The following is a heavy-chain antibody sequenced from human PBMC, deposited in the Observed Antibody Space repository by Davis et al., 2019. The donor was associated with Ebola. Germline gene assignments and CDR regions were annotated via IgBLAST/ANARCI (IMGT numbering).Heavy chain of an antibody. J-gene: IGHJ4*02. CDR3: ARGNTYFDY. CDR2: MYYSGST. CDR1: GGSISSHY. Sequence: MPSETLSLTCPVSGGSISSHYWSWIRQSPGKGLEWIGYMYYSGSTNYNPSLKTRVTMSVDTSKNQFSLILNSVTAADTAFYYCARGNTYFDYWGQGSLVTVSS. V-gene: IGHV4-59*11.